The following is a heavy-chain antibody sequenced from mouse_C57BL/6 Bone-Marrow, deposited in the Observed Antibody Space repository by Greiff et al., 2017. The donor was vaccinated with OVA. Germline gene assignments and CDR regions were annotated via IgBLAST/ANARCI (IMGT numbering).Heavy chain of an antibody. D-gene: IGHD4-1*01. V-gene: IGHV14-1*01. CDR1: GFNIKDYY. J-gene: IGHJ1*03. CDR3: TKLGRGYFDV. Sequence: VHVKQSGAELVRPGASVKLSCTASGFNIKDYYMHWVKQRPEQGLEWIGRIDPEDGDTEYAPKFQGKATMTADTSSNTAYLQLSSLTSEDTAVYYCTKLGRGYFDVWGTGTTVTVSS. CDR2: IDPEDGDT.